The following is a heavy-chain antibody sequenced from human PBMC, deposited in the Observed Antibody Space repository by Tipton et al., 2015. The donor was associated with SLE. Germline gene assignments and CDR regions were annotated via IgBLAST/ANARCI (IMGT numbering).Heavy chain of an antibody. V-gene: IGHV3-21*01. Sequence: SLRLSCTASGFTFSSYSMNWVRQAPGKGLEWVSSISSSSYIYYADSVKGRFTISRDNAKNSLYLQMNSLGAEDTAVYYRARGVTFGGVIVIKGPGAFDIWGQGTMVTVSS. CDR2: ISSSSYI. J-gene: IGHJ3*02. CDR1: GFTFSSYS. CDR3: ARGVTFGGVIVIKGPGAFDI. D-gene: IGHD3-16*02.